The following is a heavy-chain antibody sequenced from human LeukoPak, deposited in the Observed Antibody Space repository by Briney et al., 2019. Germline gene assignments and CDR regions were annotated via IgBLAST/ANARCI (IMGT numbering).Heavy chain of an antibody. D-gene: IGHD3-22*01. CDR1: GGSISSYY. CDR2: IYYSGST. J-gene: IGHJ4*02. Sequence: SETLSLTCTVSGGSISSYYWSWIRQPPGKGLEWIGYIYYSGSTNYNPSLKSRVTISVDTSKNQFSLKLSSVTAADTAVYYCARDSIANYDSSGSYFDYRGQGTLVTVSS. CDR3: ARDSIANYDSSGSYFDY. V-gene: IGHV4-59*01.